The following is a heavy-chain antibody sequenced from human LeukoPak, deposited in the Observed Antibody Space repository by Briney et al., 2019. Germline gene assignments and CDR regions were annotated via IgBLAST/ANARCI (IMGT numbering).Heavy chain of an antibody. Sequence: TGGSLRLSCAASGFTFSSYWMHWVRQAPGKGLVWVSLIISDGSSTTYADSVKGRFTISRDSAKNTLYLQMTSLRAEDTAVYYCARDRGYSSDYWGQGTLVTVSS. CDR3: ARDRGYSSDY. J-gene: IGHJ4*02. CDR2: IISDGSST. CDR1: GFTFSSYW. D-gene: IGHD5-18*01. V-gene: IGHV3-74*01.